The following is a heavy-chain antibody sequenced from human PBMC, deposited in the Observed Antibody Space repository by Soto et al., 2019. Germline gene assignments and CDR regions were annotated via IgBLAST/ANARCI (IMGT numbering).Heavy chain of an antibody. D-gene: IGHD1-26*01. CDR2: INHSGST. Sequence: SETLSLTCAVYGGSFSDYYWTWIRQPPGKGLEWIGEINHSGSTNYNPSLKSRVTISVDTSKKQFYLKLNSVTAADTAVYYCARQSGSYYGAFDSRGQRTMVTVSS. CDR1: GGSFSDYY. V-gene: IGHV4-34*01. J-gene: IGHJ3*02. CDR3: ARQSGSYYGAFDS.